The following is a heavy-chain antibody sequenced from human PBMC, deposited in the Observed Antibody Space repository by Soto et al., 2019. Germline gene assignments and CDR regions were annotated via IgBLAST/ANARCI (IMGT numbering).Heavy chain of an antibody. V-gene: IGHV1-46*01. D-gene: IGHD7-27*01. CDR2: INPSGGST. J-gene: IGHJ4*02. CDR1: GYTFTSYY. Sequence: QVQLVQSGAEVKKPGASVKVSCKASGYTFTSYYIHWVRQAPGQGLEWMGIINPSGGSTSYAQKFQGRVTVTRDTSTSTVYMDLSSLRSEDTAVYSCARDLMSGDYWGQGTLVTVSS. CDR3: ARDLMSGDY.